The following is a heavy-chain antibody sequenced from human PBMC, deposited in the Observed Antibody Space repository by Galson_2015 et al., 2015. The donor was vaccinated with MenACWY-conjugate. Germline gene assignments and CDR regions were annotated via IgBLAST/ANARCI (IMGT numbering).Heavy chain of an antibody. Sequence: SLRLSCAASGFTFSSYGMHWVRQAPGKGLEWVAFIRYDGSNKYYADSVKGRFTISRDNSKNTLYLQMNSLRAEDTAVYYCAKGPTVVVIPGAEYFQHWGQGTLVTVSS. D-gene: IGHD3-22*01. CDR1: GFTFSSYG. CDR2: IRYDGSNK. CDR3: AKGPTVVVIPGAEYFQH. V-gene: IGHV3-30*02. J-gene: IGHJ1*01.